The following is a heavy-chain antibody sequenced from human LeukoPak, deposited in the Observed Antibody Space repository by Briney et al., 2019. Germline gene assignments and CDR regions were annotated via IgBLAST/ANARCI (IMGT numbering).Heavy chain of an antibody. V-gene: IGHV4-4*02. D-gene: IGHD6-13*01. Sequence: PSETLSLTCAVSGGSISSSNWWSWVRQPPGKGLEWIGEIYHSGSTNYNPSLKSRVTISVDKSKNQFSLKLSSVTAADTAVYYCARENGYSSSWANFDYWGQGTLVTVSS. CDR2: IYHSGST. J-gene: IGHJ4*02. CDR1: GGSISSSNW. CDR3: ARENGYSSSWANFDY.